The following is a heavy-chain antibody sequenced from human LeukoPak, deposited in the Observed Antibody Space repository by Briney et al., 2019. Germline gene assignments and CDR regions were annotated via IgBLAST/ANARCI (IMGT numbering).Heavy chain of an antibody. CDR3: ARDRASVGTKDDAFDV. J-gene: IGHJ3*01. CDR1: GYSFTTQY. CDR2: IDPSGGTT. D-gene: IGHD5/OR15-5a*01. V-gene: IGHV1-46*01. Sequence: ASVKVSCRASGYSFTTQYMHWVRQASGQPPEWMGAIDPSGGTTRYAQKFQGRVTMTRDTSTSTVHMELSRLRYDDTAVYYCARDRASVGTKDDAFDVWGQGTMVIVSS.